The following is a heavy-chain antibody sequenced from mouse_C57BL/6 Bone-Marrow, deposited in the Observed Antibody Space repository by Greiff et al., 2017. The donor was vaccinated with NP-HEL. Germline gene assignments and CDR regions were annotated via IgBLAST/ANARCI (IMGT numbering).Heavy chain of an antibody. CDR3: TRGGYDVYYGFAY. J-gene: IGHJ3*01. CDR1: GYTFTDYE. CDR2: IDPETGGT. V-gene: IGHV1-15*01. D-gene: IGHD2-3*01. Sequence: QVQLQQSGAELVRPGASVTLSCKASGYTFTDYEMHWVKQTPVHGLEWIGAIDPETGGTAYNQKFKGKAILTADKSSRTAYMELRSLTSEDSAVYYCTRGGYDVYYGFAYGGQGTLVTVSA.